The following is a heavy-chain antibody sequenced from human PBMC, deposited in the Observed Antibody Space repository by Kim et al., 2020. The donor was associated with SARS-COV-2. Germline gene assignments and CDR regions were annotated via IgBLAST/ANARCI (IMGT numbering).Heavy chain of an antibody. V-gene: IGHV4-4*02. CDR3: ARQSPQGFGGENWFDP. D-gene: IGHD3-10*01. CDR2: IYHSGST. CDR1: GGSISSSNW. J-gene: IGHJ5*02. Sequence: SETLSLTCAVSGGSISSSNWWSWVRQPPGKGLEWIGEIYHSGSTNYNPSLKSRVTISVDKSKNQFSLKLSSVTAADTAVYYCARQSPQGFGGENWFDPWGQGTLVTVSS.